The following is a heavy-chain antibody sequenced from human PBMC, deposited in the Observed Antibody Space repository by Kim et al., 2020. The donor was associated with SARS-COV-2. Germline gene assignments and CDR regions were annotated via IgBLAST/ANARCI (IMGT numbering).Heavy chain of an antibody. CDR3: ARAPSGSFYYFDY. Sequence: GGSLRLSCAASGFTVSSNDMSWVRQAPGKGLEWVSVIYSGGSTYYSHSVKGRFTISRDNSKNTLYLQMNSLRAEDTAVYYCARAPSGSFYYFDYWGQGTLVTVSS. CDR2: IYSGGST. D-gene: IGHD1-26*01. CDR1: GFTVSSND. J-gene: IGHJ4*02. V-gene: IGHV3-53*01.